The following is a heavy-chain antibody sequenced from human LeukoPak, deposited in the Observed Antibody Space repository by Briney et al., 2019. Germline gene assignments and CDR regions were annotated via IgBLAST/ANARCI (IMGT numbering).Heavy chain of an antibody. CDR2: IYTSGST. V-gene: IGHV4-4*07. CDR1: GGSISSYY. D-gene: IGHD2-21*01. CDR3: AAYCGTSTCSGEGLDY. J-gene: IGHJ4*02. Sequence: SETLSLTCTVSGGSISSYYWSWIRQPAGKGLEWIGRIYTSGSTNYNPSLKSRVTMSVDTSKNQFSLKLSSVTAADTAVYYCAAYCGTSTCSGEGLDYWGQGTLVTVSS.